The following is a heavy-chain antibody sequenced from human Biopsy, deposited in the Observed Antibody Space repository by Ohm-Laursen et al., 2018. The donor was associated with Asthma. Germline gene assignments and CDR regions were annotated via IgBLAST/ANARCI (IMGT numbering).Heavy chain of an antibody. J-gene: IGHJ5*02. CDR1: AYTFIGYH. Sequence: AASVKVSCNASAYTFIGYHLHWVRQAPGEGLEWMGRINPNGGATIYAQKFQGRVTMTRGTSISTAYMELSRLTSDDTAVYYCARVQKSPGDRWFDPWGQGTLVTVSS. CDR2: INPNGGAT. V-gene: IGHV1-2*06. CDR3: ARVQKSPGDRWFDP. D-gene: IGHD7-27*01.